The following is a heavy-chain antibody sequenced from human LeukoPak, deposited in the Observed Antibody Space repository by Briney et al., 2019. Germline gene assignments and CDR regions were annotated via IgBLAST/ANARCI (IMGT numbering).Heavy chain of an antibody. D-gene: IGHD3-10*01. CDR3: AAFPRSMVRGVVMDPIDY. V-gene: IGHV3-23*01. CDR1: GFTFSDYY. J-gene: IGHJ4*02. Sequence: GGSLRLSCAASGFTFSDYYMSWIRQAPGKGLEWVSGISGSGGTTYYADSVKGRFTISRDNSKNTLYLQMNSLRAEDTAVYYCAAFPRSMVRGVVMDPIDYWGQGTLVTVSS. CDR2: ISGSGGTT.